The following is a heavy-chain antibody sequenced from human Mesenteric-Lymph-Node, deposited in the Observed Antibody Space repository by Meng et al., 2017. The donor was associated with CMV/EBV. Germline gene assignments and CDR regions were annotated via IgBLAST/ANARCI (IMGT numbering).Heavy chain of an antibody. CDR1: RFSLSTAGVG. CDR2: IYWNDDT. J-gene: IGHJ4*02. D-gene: IGHD5-12*01. CDR3: ARTVAAIPLHFDY. Sequence: FSRFSLSTAGVGVTWIRQPPGKALEWLALIYWNDDTHYSPSLKSRLTITKDTSKNQVVLKMTNMNPVDTGTYYCARTVAAIPLHFDYWGQGTLVTVSS. V-gene: IGHV2-5*01.